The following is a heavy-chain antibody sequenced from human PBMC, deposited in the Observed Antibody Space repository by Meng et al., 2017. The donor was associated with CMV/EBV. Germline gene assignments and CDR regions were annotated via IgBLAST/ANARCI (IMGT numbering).Heavy chain of an antibody. V-gene: IGHV3-48*04. CDR2: ISSSSSTI. CDR3: ARDSRIAAAGTFDY. CDR1: GFTFSSYS. D-gene: IGHD6-13*01. Sequence: GGSLRLSCAASGFTFSSYSMNWVRQAPGKGLGWVSYISSSSSTIYYADSVKGRFTISRDNAKNSLYLQMNSLRAEDTAVYYCARDSRIAAAGTFDYWGQGTLVTVSS. J-gene: IGHJ4*02.